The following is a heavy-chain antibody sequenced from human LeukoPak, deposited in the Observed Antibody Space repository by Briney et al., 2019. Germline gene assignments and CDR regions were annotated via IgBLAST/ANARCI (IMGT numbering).Heavy chain of an antibody. Sequence: SETLSLTCTVSGGSIRSNYWSWIRQPPGKGLEWIGYIYSSGGTNYNPSLKSRVTISVDTSKNQFSLKLSSVTAADTAVYYCARAGGYSYGYAFDYWGQGTLVTVSS. J-gene: IGHJ4*02. D-gene: IGHD5-18*01. CDR1: GGSIRSNY. V-gene: IGHV4-59*01. CDR3: ARAGGYSYGYAFDY. CDR2: IYSSGGT.